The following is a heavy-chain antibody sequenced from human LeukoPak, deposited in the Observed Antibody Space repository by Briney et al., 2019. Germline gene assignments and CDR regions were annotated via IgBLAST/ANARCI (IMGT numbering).Heavy chain of an antibody. D-gene: IGHD6-19*01. J-gene: IGHJ4*02. CDR3: ACTIAVGY. CDR2: INPGGSET. V-gene: IGHV3-7*01. Sequence: GGSLRLSCAASEFTFRTYWMSWVRQAPGKGLEWVASINPGGSETYYLESVKGRFTISRDNAKNSLYLQMDTLRFEDTAVYYCACTIAVGYWGQGTLVTVSS. CDR1: EFTFRTYW.